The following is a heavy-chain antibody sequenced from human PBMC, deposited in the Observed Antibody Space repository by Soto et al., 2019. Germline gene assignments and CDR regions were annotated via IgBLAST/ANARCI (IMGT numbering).Heavy chain of an antibody. CDR2: IIPIFGTA. D-gene: IGHD3-22*01. CDR1: GGTFSSYA. CDR3: ATTNFYYDSSGYWIKYYYYGMDV. J-gene: IGHJ6*04. Sequence: SVKVSCKASGGTFSSYAISWVRQAPGQGLEWMGGIIPIFGTANYAQKFQGRVKITADESTSTAYMELSSLRSEDTAVYYCATTNFYYDSSGYWIKYYYYGMDVWGKGTTVNV. V-gene: IGHV1-69*13.